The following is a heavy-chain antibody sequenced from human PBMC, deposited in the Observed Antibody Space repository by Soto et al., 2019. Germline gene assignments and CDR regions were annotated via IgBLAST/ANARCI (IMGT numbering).Heavy chain of an antibody. Sequence: SVKISFKASVGTFSSYAIRWVRQAPGQGLEWMGGIIPIFGTANYAQKFQGRVTITADESTSTAYMELSSLRSEDTAVYYCARVVDYGDKQPFDYWGQGSLVTVSA. D-gene: IGHD4-17*01. V-gene: IGHV1-69*13. CDR2: IIPIFGTA. J-gene: IGHJ4*02. CDR1: VGTFSSYA. CDR3: ARVVDYGDKQPFDY.